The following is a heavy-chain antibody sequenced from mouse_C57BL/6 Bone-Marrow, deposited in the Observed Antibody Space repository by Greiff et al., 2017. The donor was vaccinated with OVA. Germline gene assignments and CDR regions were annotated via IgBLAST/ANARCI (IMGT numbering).Heavy chain of an antibody. J-gene: IGHJ3*01. CDR3: ARGGRPGFAY. Sequence: EVKLQESGPELVKPGASVKIPCKASGYTFTDYNMDWVKQSHGKSLEWIGDINPNNGGTIYNQKFKGKATLTVDKSSSTAYMELRSLTSEDTAVYYCARGGRPGFAYWGQGTLVTVSA. CDR1: GYTFTDYN. CDR2: INPNNGGT. V-gene: IGHV1-18*01. D-gene: IGHD1-2*01.